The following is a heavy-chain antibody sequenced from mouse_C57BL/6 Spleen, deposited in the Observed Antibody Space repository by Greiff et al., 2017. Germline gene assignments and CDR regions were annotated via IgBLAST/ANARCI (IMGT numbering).Heavy chain of an antibody. CDR3: ASNYGSSSYFDV. V-gene: IGHV3-6*01. CDR2: ISYDGSN. Sequence: EVQRVESGPGLVKPSQSLSLTCSVTGYSITSGYYWNWIRQFPGNKLEWMGYISYDGSNNYNPSLKNRISITRDTSKNQFFLKLNSVTTEDTATYYCASNYGSSSYFDVWGTGTTVTVSS. D-gene: IGHD1-1*01. J-gene: IGHJ1*03. CDR1: GYSITSGYY.